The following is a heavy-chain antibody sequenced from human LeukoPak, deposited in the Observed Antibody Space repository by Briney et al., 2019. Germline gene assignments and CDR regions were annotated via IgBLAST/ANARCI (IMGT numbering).Heavy chain of an antibody. CDR1: GYTFSSYA. CDR2: INAGNGNT. CDR3: ARGGTVLRPNSPYDY. J-gene: IGHJ4*02. V-gene: IGHV1-3*01. D-gene: IGHD4-17*01. Sequence: ASVKVSCRASGYTFSSYAMHWVRQAPGQRLEWMGWINAGNGNTKFSHEFQGRATITRDTSASTVYMELSSLRSDDTAVYYCARGGTVLRPNSPYDYWGQGTLVTVSS.